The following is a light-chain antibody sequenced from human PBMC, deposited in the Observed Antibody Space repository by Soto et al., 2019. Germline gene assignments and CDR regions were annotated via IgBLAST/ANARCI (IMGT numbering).Light chain of an antibody. CDR2: DAS. CDR3: QQYESLPLT. CDR1: QDINKN. Sequence: DILMTQSPSSLSASVGDRVTITCQASQDINKNLIWYQQKPGKAPKLLIYDASDLETGVPSRFSGSGSGTGFTFTISSLQPEDFATYYCQQYESLPLTFGQGTRLEIK. J-gene: IGKJ5*01. V-gene: IGKV1-33*01.